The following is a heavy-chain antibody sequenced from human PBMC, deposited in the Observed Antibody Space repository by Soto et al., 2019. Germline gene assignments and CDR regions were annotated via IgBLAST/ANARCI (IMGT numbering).Heavy chain of an antibody. Sequence: SETLSLTCTVSGASISSGDYYWNWIRQPPGKGLEWVGHIYYSGTTYYTPSLQSRLTMSVDTSKNQFSLKLNSVTAADTAVYYCARFSVATTKYYFDYWGQGTLVTVSS. J-gene: IGHJ4*02. CDR2: IYYSGTT. CDR3: ARFSVATTKYYFDY. V-gene: IGHV4-30-4*01. CDR1: GASISSGDYY. D-gene: IGHD1-26*01.